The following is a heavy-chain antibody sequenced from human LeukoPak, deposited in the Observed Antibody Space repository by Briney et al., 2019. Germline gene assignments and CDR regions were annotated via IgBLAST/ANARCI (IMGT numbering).Heavy chain of an antibody. V-gene: IGHV3-73*01. CDR1: GFTFSGSA. Sequence: GGSLRLSCAASGFTFSGSAIHWVRQASGKGLEWVGRIRSKANSYATSSAASVKGRFTISRDDSKNTAYLQMNSLKTEDTAVYYCTTEVGGYSGYERGATGLHFDYWGQGTLVTVSS. J-gene: IGHJ4*02. D-gene: IGHD5-12*01. CDR2: IRSKANSYAT. CDR3: TTEVGGYSGYERGATGLHFDY.